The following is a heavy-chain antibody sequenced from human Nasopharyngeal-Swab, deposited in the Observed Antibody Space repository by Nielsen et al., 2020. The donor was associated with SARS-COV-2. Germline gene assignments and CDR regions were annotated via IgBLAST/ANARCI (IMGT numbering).Heavy chain of an antibody. D-gene: IGHD3-9*01. V-gene: IGHV1-18*01. CDR3: ARDGDYDILTGHGGWFDP. J-gene: IGHJ5*02. Sequence: WVRQAPGQGLEGMGWISAYNGNTNYAQKLQGRVTMTTDTSTSTAYMELRSLRSDDTAVYYCARDGDYDILTGHGGWFDPWGQGTLVTVSS. CDR2: ISAYNGNT.